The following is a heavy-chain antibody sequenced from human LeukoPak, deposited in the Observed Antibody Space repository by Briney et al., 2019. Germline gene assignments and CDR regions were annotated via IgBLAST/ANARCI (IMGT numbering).Heavy chain of an antibody. D-gene: IGHD6-13*01. CDR1: GLTFDDYA. Sequence: GGSLRLSCAASGLTFDDYAMHWVRQAPGKGLEWVSLISWDGGSTYYADSVKGRFTISRDNSKNSLYLQMNSLRAEDTALYYCVTGGGSWYQFDYWGQGTLVTVSS. J-gene: IGHJ4*02. CDR3: VTGGGSWYQFDY. V-gene: IGHV3-43D*03. CDR2: ISWDGGST.